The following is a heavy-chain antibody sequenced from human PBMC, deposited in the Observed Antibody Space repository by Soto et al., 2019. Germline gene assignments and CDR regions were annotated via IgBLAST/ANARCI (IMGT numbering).Heavy chain of an antibody. CDR3: AGVRQPFYYFDY. V-gene: IGHV1-3*01. CDR2: INAGNGNT. CDR1: GYTFTSYA. Sequence: ASVKVSCKASGYTFTSYAMHWVRQAPGQRLEWMGWINAGNGNTKYSQKFQGRVTITRDTSASTAYMELSSLRYEDTAVYYCAGVRQPFYYFDYWGQGNLVTVSA. J-gene: IGHJ4*02.